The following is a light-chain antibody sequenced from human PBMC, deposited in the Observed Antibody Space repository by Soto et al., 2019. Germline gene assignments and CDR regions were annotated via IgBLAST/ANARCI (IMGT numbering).Light chain of an antibody. V-gene: IGKV1-5*03. Sequence: DIPMTQSPSTLSASVGDRVTITCRASQSISSWLAWYQQKPGKAPKLLIYKASSLESGVPSRFSGSGPGTEFTLTISSLQPDDFATYYCQQYNSYPITFGQGTRLEIQ. CDR3: QQYNSYPIT. J-gene: IGKJ5*01. CDR2: KAS. CDR1: QSISSW.